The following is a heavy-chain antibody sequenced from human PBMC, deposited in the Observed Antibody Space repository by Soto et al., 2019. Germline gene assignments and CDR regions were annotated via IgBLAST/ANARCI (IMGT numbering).Heavy chain of an antibody. J-gene: IGHJ6*02. CDR3: ARGGTVTTLYYYYCMDV. CDR2: IYYSGST. D-gene: IGHD4-17*01. CDR1: GGSISSGDYY. Sequence: QVQLQESGPGLVKPSQTLSLTCTVSGGSISSGDYYWSWIRQPPGKGLEWIGYIYYSGSTYYNPSLKSRVTISVDTSKNQFSLKLSSVTAADTAVYYCARGGTVTTLYYYYCMDVWGQGTTVTVSS. V-gene: IGHV4-30-4*01.